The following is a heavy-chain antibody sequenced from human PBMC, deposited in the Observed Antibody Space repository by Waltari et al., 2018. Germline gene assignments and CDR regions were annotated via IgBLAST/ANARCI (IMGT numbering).Heavy chain of an antibody. V-gene: IGHV3-7*01. CDR3: ARAYD. D-gene: IGHD3-16*01. CDR2: IKQDGSEK. CDR1: GFTLSSTW. J-gene: IGHJ4*02. Sequence: EVQLVESGGGLVQPGGSLRLPCAAAGFTLSSTWVSWVRQAPGKGPEWVASIKQDGSEKYYVDSVKGRFTISRDNARGSLYLQMNSLRADDTAIYYCARAYDWSQGTLVTVSS.